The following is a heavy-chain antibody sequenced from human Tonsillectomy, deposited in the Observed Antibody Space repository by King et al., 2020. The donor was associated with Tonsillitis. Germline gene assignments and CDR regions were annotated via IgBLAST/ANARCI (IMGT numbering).Heavy chain of an antibody. D-gene: IGHD2-15*01. V-gene: IGHV3-23*04. CDR2: TSGSGGKT. Sequence: VQLVESGGGLVQPGGSLRLSCAASGFTFSSYAMSWVRQAPGKGLEWVSATSGSGGKTYYADSVKGRFTISRDNSKNTLYLQMNSLRAEETAIYYCAKGNMDCSGGSGPRSFYYYAMEVWGQGTTVTVSS. CDR3: AKGNMDCSGGSGPRSFYYYAMEV. J-gene: IGHJ6*02. CDR1: GFTFSSYA.